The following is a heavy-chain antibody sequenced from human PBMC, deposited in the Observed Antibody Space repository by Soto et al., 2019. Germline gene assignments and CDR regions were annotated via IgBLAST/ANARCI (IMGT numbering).Heavy chain of an antibody. Sequence: QVQLVQSGAEVKKPGSSVKVSCKASGGTFSPYTINWVRQAPGQGLEWMGRIIPFHGVTNYAQKFQARVTITGDKSTSTAYMGLSGLRFEGTAMYYWTRDRENTVSTLSIGGFWGRGTLGTGSS. V-gene: IGHV1-69*08. J-gene: IGHJ4*02. CDR2: IIPFHGVT. D-gene: IGHD3-10*01. CDR1: GGTFSPYT. CDR3: TRDRENTVSTLSIGGF.